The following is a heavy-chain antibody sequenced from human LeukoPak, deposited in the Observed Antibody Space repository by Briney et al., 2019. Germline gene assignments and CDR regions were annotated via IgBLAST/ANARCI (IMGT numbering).Heavy chain of an antibody. J-gene: IGHJ5*02. V-gene: IGHV4-59*08. CDR3: ARLGLTMNYDYVWGSYRYNTWFDP. D-gene: IGHD3-16*02. Sequence: SETLSLTCTVSGGSISSYYWSWIRQPPGKGLEWIGYIYYSGSTNYNPSLKSRVTISVDTSKNQFSLKLSPVTAADTAVYYCARLGLTMNYDYVWGSYRYNTWFDPWGQGTLVTVSS. CDR2: IYYSGST. CDR1: GGSISSYY.